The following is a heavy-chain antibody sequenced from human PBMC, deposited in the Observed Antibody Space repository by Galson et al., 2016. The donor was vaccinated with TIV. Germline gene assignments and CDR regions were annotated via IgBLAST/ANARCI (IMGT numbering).Heavy chain of an antibody. CDR2: IDPSGGGT. CDR1: GYTFINYY. Sequence: SVKVSCKASGYTFINYYMHWVRQAPGQGLEWVGVIDPSGGGTTYAQKFQGRVAMTRDTSTNTVYMDLSSLTSDDTAVFYCAVWADTYYFVLRGQGTLITVSS. CDR3: AVWADTYYFVL. D-gene: IGHD2/OR15-2a*01. J-gene: IGHJ4*02. V-gene: IGHV1-46*01.